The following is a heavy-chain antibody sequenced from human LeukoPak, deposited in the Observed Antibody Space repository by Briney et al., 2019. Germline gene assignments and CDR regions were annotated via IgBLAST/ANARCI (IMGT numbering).Heavy chain of an antibody. CDR1: GYTFITYG. V-gene: IGHV1-18*01. Sequence: ASVKVSCKASGYTFITYGISWVRQAPGQGLEWMGWISAYNGNTNCAQKLQGRVTMTTDTSTSTAYMELRSLRSDDTAVYYCASGVSSGWYGDYWGQGTLVTVSS. CDR2: ISAYNGNT. D-gene: IGHD6-19*01. J-gene: IGHJ4*02. CDR3: ASGVSSGWYGDY.